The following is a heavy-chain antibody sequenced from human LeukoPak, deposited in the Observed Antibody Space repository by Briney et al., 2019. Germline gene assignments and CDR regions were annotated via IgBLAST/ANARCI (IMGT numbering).Heavy chain of an antibody. CDR2: INLYSGSI. V-gene: IGHV3-9*01. D-gene: IGHD3-22*01. Sequence: TLRLSCAASGFTIDNDAKHWGRQPPRQGQELDSVINLYSGSIDYEGSVQGRFTISRDNAKNFLYLQMNSLRAEDTAFYYCAKDRAYYYDSGSDFDYWGQGPLVTVSS. J-gene: IGHJ4*02. CDR1: GFTIDNDA. CDR3: AKDRAYYYDSGSDFDY.